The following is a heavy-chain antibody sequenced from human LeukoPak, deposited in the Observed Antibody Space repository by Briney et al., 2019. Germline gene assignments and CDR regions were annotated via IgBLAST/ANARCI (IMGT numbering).Heavy chain of an antibody. CDR2: IYHSGST. CDR1: GGSISSGGYS. CDR3: ARARQGLSFVAGSRLFDY. D-gene: IGHD6-19*01. J-gene: IGHJ4*02. V-gene: IGHV4-30-2*01. Sequence: SETLSLTCAVSGGSISSGGYSWSWIRQPPGKGLEWIGYIYHSGSTYYNPSLKSRVTISVDRSKNQFSLKLSSVTAADTAVYYCARARQGLSFVAGSRLFDYWGQGTLVTVSS.